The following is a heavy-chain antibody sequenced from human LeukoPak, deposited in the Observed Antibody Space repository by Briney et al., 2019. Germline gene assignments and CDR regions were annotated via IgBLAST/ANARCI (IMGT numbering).Heavy chain of an antibody. J-gene: IGHJ4*02. D-gene: IGHD2-21*01. V-gene: IGHV3-23*01. CDR2: ISGSGGRT. CDR3: ARGVLGGDYYFDY. Sequence: PGGSLRLSCAASGFTFSSYAMSWVRQAPGKGLEWVSGISGSGGRTHYADSVKGRFTISRDNSKNTLYLQMGSLRAEDMAVYYCARGVLGGDYYFDYWGQGTLVTVSS. CDR1: GFTFSSYA.